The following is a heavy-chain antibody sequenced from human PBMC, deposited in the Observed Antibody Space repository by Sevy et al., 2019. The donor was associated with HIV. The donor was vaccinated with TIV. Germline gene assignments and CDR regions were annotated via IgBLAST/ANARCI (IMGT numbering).Heavy chain of an antibody. V-gene: IGHV3-48*01. CDR1: GFTFSSYS. D-gene: IGHD3-22*01. CDR2: ISSSSSTI. J-gene: IGHJ3*02. Sequence: GGSLRLSCAASGFTFSSYSMNWVRQAPGKGLEWVSYISSSSSTIYYADSVKGRFTISRDNAKNSLYLQMNSLRAEDTAVYYCARETYYYDSSGYSAFDIWGQGTMVTVSS. CDR3: ARETYYYDSSGYSAFDI.